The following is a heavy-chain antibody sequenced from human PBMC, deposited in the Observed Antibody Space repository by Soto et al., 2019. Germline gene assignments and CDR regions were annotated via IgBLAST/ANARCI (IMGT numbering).Heavy chain of an antibody. CDR3: ATTTGGSGYYPYFDH. J-gene: IGHJ4*02. CDR2: MYYSGST. CDR1: GGSISSDVYF. D-gene: IGHD1-1*01. V-gene: IGHV4-31*03. Sequence: QVQLQASGPGLVEPSQTLSLTCSVSGGSISSDVYFWSWIRKHPGKGLEWIGYMYYSGSTSYNPSLESRVTISVDTSSNQFSLKLSSVTAADTAIYYCATTTGGSGYYPYFDHWGQGTLVTVSS.